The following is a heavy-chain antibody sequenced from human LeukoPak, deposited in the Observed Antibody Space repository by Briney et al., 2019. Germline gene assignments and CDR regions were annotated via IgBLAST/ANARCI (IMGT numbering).Heavy chain of an antibody. J-gene: IGHJ3*02. Sequence: GGSLRLSCAASGFTFDDYAMHWVRQAPGKGLEWVSGISWNSGSIGYADSVKGRFTISRDNSKNTLYLQMNSLRAEDAAVYYCANEYSKGDIWGQGTMVTVSS. D-gene: IGHD4-11*01. CDR2: ISWNSGSI. CDR1: GFTFDDYA. CDR3: ANEYSKGDI. V-gene: IGHV3-9*01.